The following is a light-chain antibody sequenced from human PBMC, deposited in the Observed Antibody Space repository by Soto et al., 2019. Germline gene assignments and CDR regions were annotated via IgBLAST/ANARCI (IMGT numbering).Light chain of an antibody. J-gene: IGLJ2*01. CDR3: SSYTSTTTLV. Sequence: QSVLTQPASVSGTPGQSITLYCTRSSSDVGGYNYVSWYQQHPGKAPKLMIYEVSNRPSGVSNRFSGSKSGNTASLTISGLQAEDEADYYCSSYTSTTTLVFGGGTKLTVL. CDR1: SSDVGGYNY. V-gene: IGLV2-14*01. CDR2: EVS.